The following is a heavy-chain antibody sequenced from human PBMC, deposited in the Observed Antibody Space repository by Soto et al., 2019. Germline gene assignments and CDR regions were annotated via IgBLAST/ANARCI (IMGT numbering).Heavy chain of an antibody. J-gene: IGHJ4*02. CDR1: GYPFTSYG. CDR3: ARATEAAGTSRY. CDR2: ISAYNGNT. V-gene: IGHV1-18*01. D-gene: IGHD6-13*01. Sequence: GSVKVYFKASGYPFTSYGISWVRQAPGQGLEWMGWISAYNGNTNYAQKLQGRVTMTTDTSTSTAYMELRSLRSYDTAVYYCARATEAAGTSRYWGRGTMVTVSS.